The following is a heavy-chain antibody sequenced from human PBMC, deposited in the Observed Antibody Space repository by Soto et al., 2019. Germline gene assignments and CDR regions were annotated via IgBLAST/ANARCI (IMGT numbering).Heavy chain of an antibody. CDR3: AILRPERVASTSSYYYGMDV. CDR2: IYPGDSDT. Sequence: GESLKISCKGSGYSFTSYWIGWVRQMPGKGLGWMGIIYPGDSDTSYSPSFQGQVTISADKSISTAYLPWSSLKASDPAMYYCAILRPERVASTSSYYYGMDVWGQGTTVTVSS. J-gene: IGHJ6*02. CDR1: GYSFTSYW. D-gene: IGHD5-12*01. V-gene: IGHV5-51*01.